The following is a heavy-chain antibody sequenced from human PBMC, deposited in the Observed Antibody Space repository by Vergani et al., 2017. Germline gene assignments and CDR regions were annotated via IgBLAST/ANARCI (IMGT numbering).Heavy chain of an antibody. CDR3: ARDAIVVVVAATRDYYYYGMDV. D-gene: IGHD2-15*01. V-gene: IGHV1-3*01. J-gene: IGHJ6*02. CDR1: GYTFTSYA. Sequence: QVQLVQSGAEVKKPGASVKVSCKASGYTFTSYAMHWVRQAPGQRLEWMGWISAYNGNTNYAQKLQGRVTMTTDTSTSTAYMELRSLRSDDTAVYYCARDAIVVVVAATRDYYYYGMDVWGQGTTVTVSS. CDR2: ISAYNGNT.